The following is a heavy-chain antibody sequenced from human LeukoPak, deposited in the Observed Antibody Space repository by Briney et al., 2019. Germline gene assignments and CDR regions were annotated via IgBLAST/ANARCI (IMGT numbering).Heavy chain of an antibody. Sequence: GGSLRPSCAASGFTFSSYAMSWVRRAPGKGLEWVSAISGSGGSTYYADSVKGRFTISRDNSKNTLYLQMNSLRAEDTAVYYCARTYYYGSGSWNYFDYWGQGTLVTVSS. CDR3: ARTYYYGSGSWNYFDY. V-gene: IGHV3-23*01. CDR2: ISGSGGST. J-gene: IGHJ4*02. CDR1: GFTFSSYA. D-gene: IGHD3-10*01.